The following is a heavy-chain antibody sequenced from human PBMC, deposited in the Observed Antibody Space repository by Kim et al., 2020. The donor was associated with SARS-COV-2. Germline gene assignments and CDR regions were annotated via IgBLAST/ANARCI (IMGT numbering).Heavy chain of an antibody. CDR3: ASARGYSFGYYFDS. D-gene: IGHD5-18*01. CDR2: ITSTSSTV. J-gene: IGHJ4*02. CDR1: GFSFSTYS. Sequence: GGSLRLSCAASGFSFSTYSMNWVRQAPGKGLEWVSYITSTSSTVYYADSVKGRFTISRDNAKNSVYLQMSSLRDEDTAVYYCASARGYSFGYYFDSWGQGTRVTVSS. V-gene: IGHV3-48*02.